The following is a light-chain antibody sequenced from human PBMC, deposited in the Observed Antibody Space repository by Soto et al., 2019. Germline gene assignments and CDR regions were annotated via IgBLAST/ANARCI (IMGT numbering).Light chain of an antibody. CDR3: QQYNNWPPVT. J-gene: IGKJ1*01. Sequence: EIVMTQSPATLSVSPGERATLSCRASQSVSSNLAWYQQKPGQAPRLLIYGASTRSTGIPARFSGSGSGTEFTLTISSLQSEDFAVYYCQQYNNWPPVTFGQGTKVEIK. CDR1: QSVSSN. CDR2: GAS. V-gene: IGKV3-15*01.